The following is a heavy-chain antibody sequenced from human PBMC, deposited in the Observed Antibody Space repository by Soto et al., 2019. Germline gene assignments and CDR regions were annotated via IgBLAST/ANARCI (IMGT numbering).Heavy chain of an antibody. D-gene: IGHD2-21*01. CDR1: GGSISSGGYS. CDR2: IYHSGST. CDR3: ARGRGEFDA. V-gene: IGHV4-30-2*01. J-gene: IGHJ5*02. Sequence: KPSETLSLTCAVSGGSISSGGYSWSWIRQPPGKGLEWIGYIYHSGSTYYNPSLKSRVTISIDTSKNQLSLNLRSVSAADTAVYYCARGRGEFDAWGQGTPVTVSS.